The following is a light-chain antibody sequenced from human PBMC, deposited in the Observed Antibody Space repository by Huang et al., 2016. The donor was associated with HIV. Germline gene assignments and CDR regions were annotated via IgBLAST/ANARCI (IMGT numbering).Light chain of an antibody. CDR2: KAS. V-gene: IGKV1-5*03. J-gene: IGKJ2*01. Sequence: DIQMTQSPSTLSASVGDRVNITCRASQSISSWLAWYQQKPGKAPKVLIYKASSLESGVPSRFSGSGSGTEFTLTIRSLQPDDFATYYCQQYNRYSYTFGQGTNLEIK. CDR3: QQYNRYSYT. CDR1: QSISSW.